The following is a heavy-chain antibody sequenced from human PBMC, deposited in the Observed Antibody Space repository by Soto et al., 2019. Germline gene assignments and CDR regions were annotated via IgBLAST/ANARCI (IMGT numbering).Heavy chain of an antibody. CDR1: GFTFSSYP. CDR3: ARGPVTQTSFIDH. Sequence: GGSLRLSCEASGFTFSSYPMHWVRQAPGKGLEWVTVISYDGGNQYYADSVKGRFTISRDNSKDPLYLQMRSLRSDDTAVYFCARGPVTQTSFIDHWGQGTLVTVSS. J-gene: IGHJ4*02. D-gene: IGHD4-4*01. CDR2: ISYDGGNQ. V-gene: IGHV3-30-3*01.